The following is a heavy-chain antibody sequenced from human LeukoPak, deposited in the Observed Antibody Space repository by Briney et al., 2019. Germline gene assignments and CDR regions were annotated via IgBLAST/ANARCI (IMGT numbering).Heavy chain of an antibody. D-gene: IGHD6-25*01. CDR2: IYRSGTT. V-gene: IGHV4-38-2*01. Sequence: SETLSLTCAISGYSISSGYYWGWIRQPPGKGLEWIGAIYRSGTTYYNPSLKSRVTMSVDTSKNQFSLNLSSVTAADTAVYYCARHDLLGSSVWIDACDFWGQGTMVTVSS. CDR3: ARHDLLGSSVWIDACDF. CDR1: GYSISSGYY. J-gene: IGHJ3*01.